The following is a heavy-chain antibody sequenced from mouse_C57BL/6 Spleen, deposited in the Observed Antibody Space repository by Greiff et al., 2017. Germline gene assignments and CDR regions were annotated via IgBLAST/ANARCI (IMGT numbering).Heavy chain of an antibody. J-gene: IGHJ4*01. CDR1: GFPFRGYG. Sequence: EVHLVGAGGGFMEPGGSLELSFAASGFPFRGYGMQWVCQAPEKGLGWVAYISNGSSTIYYADTVKGRFTISRDNAKNTLFLQMTSLRSEDTAMYYCARADAMDYWGQGTSVTVSS. CDR2: ISNGSSTI. CDR3: ARADAMDY. V-gene: IGHV5-17*01.